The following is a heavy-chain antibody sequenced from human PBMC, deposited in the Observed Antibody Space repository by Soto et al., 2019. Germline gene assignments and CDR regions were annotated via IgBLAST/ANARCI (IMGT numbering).Heavy chain of an antibody. V-gene: IGHV1-3*01. CDR2: INGGNGIT. Sequence: QVHLVQSGAEVKKPGASVKVSCKAFGYTFSSHAIHWVRQAPGQRPEWMGRINGGNGITRYAQNFQDRVTLTRDTYARTTDMELSSLKSEDTAVYYCARATYHSGGVPSNAMDVWGQGTTVTVSS. CDR3: ARATYHSGGVPSNAMDV. D-gene: IGHD3-10*01. CDR1: GYTFSSHA. J-gene: IGHJ6*02.